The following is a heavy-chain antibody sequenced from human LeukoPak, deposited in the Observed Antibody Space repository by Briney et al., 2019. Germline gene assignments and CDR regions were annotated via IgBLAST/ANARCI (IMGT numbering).Heavy chain of an antibody. Sequence: PSDTLSLTCTVSGGSISSSAYHWGWIRQPPGKGLEWVGRIHSSGSTYYYLSLKSRVTISVDTSKNQFSLKLSSVTAADTAVYYCARLWSTHCDSGSCPHQPNYWGKGTLVTVSS. J-gene: IGHJ4*02. CDR3: ARLWSTHCDSGSCPHQPNY. D-gene: IGHD1-26*01. V-gene: IGHV4-39*01. CDR1: GGSISSSAYH. CDR2: IHSSGST.